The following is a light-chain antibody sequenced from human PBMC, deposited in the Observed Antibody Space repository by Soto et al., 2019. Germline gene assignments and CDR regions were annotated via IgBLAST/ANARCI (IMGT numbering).Light chain of an antibody. CDR3: AAWDDSLNGHVV. CDR2: SIN. V-gene: IGLV1-44*01. Sequence: QSVLTQPPSASGTPGQTVTISCSGSRSNIGSNTVNWYQQLPGTAPKLLIYSINQRPSGVPDRFSGSKSGTSASLAISGLQSEDEADYYCAAWDDSLNGHVVFGAGTKLTVL. J-gene: IGLJ2*01. CDR1: RSNIGSNT.